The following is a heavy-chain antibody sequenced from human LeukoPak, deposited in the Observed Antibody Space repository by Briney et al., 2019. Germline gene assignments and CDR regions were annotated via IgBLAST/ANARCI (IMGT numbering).Heavy chain of an antibody. D-gene: IGHD6-19*01. CDR3: ARAGSGWPRALDY. Sequence: SETLSLTCAVYGGSFSGYYWSWIRQPPGKGLEWIGEINHSGSTNYNPSLKSRVTISVDTSKNQFSLKLSSVTAADTAVYYCARAGSGWPRALDYWGQGTLVTVSS. V-gene: IGHV4-34*01. J-gene: IGHJ4*02. CDR2: INHSGST. CDR1: GGSFSGYY.